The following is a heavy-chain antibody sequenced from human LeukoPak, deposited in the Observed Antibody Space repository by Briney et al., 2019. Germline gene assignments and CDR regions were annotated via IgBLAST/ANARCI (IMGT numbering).Heavy chain of an antibody. CDR1: GGSISSYY. J-gene: IGHJ2*01. CDR2: IYYSGST. D-gene: IGHD6-13*01. V-gene: IGHV4-59*01. CDR3: ARDKGLAAAGHWYFDL. Sequence: SETLSLTCTVSGGSISSYYWSWIRQSPGKGLEWIGYIYYSGSTNYNPSLKSRVTISGDTSKNQFSLKLSSVTAADTAVYYCARDKGLAAAGHWYFDLWGRGTLVTISS.